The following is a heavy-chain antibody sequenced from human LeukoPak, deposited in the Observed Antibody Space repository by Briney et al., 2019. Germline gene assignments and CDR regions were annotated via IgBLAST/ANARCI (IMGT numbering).Heavy chain of an antibody. V-gene: IGHV1-2*02. Sequence: GASVKVSRKASGYTFTGYYMHWVRQAPGQGLEWMGWINPNSGGTNYAQKFQGRVTMTRDTSISTAYMELSRLRSDDTAVYYCARDLEGSGWFNYFDYWGQGTLVTVSS. D-gene: IGHD6-19*01. CDR1: GYTFTGYY. J-gene: IGHJ4*02. CDR3: ARDLEGSGWFNYFDY. CDR2: INPNSGGT.